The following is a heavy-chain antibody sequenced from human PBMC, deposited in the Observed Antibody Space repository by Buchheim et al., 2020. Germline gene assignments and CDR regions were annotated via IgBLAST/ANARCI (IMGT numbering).Heavy chain of an antibody. D-gene: IGHD2-2*02. CDR2: ISADNAHR. Sequence: QVQLVQSGAEVKKPGASVTVSCKASLYTFITYGISWVRQAPGQGLEWMGWISADNAHRNYAQKFQGRVTMTTDTSTSTAYMELRSLTSDDTAVYYCVRDLGYCTSVTCYRNWFDPWGQGTL. J-gene: IGHJ5*02. CDR1: LYTFITYG. V-gene: IGHV1-18*01. CDR3: VRDLGYCTSVTCYRNWFDP.